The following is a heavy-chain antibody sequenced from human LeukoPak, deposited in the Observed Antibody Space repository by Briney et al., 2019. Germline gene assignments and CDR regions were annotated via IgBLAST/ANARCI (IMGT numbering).Heavy chain of an antibody. J-gene: IGHJ5*02. CDR1: GFTFSSYS. CDR3: ARVGSSWYVVDP. D-gene: IGHD6-13*01. CDR2: ISSSSSYI. Sequence: GGSLRLSCAASGFTFSSYSMNWVRQAPGKGLEWVSSISSSSSYIYYADSVKGRFTISRDNAKNSLYLQMNSLRAEDTAVYYCARVGSSWYVVDPWGQGTLVTVSS. V-gene: IGHV3-21*01.